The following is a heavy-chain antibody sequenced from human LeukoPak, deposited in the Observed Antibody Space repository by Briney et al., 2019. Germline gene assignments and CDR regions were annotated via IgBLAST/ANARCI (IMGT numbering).Heavy chain of an antibody. CDR2: ISGSAGST. J-gene: IGHJ4*02. Sequence: PGGSLRLSCATSGFTFSSYAMSWVRQAPGKGLEWVSGISGSAGSTYYADSVKGRFTISRDNSKNTVYLLMNFLRAEDTAVYYCAKIHSGSYFFDYWGQGILVTVSS. V-gene: IGHV3-23*01. CDR3: AKIHSGSYFFDY. CDR1: GFTFSSYA. D-gene: IGHD1-26*01.